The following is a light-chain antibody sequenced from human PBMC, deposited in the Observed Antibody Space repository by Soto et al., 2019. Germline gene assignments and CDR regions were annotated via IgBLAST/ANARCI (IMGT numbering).Light chain of an antibody. Sequence: IQMTQSPSSLSASMGDRVAITCRASQSIASSLTWYQQKPGTAPKLLIYGASNLQGGVPSRFSGSGSGRDFTLTISCLQSEDFATYYCQQYYSFPPTFGQGTRLEIK. CDR3: QQYYSFPPT. CDR1: QSIASS. CDR2: GAS. J-gene: IGKJ5*01. V-gene: IGKV1-8*01.